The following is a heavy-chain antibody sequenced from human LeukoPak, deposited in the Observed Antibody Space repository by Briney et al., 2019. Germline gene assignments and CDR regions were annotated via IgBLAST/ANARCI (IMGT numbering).Heavy chain of an antibody. J-gene: IGHJ4*02. CDR2: NSGSGGST. CDR1: GFTFSSYG. D-gene: IGHD3-9*01. Sequence: GGSLRLSCAASGFTFSSYGMSWVRQAPGKGLEWFSTNSGSGGSTYYADSVKGRFTISRDNSKNTLFLQMHSLRADDTAVYSCAALPTGYHNFDYWGQGTLVTVSS. CDR3: AALPTGYHNFDY. V-gene: IGHV3-23*01.